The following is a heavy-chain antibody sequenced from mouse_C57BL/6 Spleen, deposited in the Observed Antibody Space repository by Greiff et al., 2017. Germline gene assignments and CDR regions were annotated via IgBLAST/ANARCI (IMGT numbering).Heavy chain of an antibody. Sequence: EVQLQQSGPVLVKPGASVKMSCKASGYTFTDYYMNWVKQSHGKSLEWIGVINPYNGGTSYNQKFKGKATLTVDKSSSTAYMELNSLTSEDSAVYYGARTDYYGSRYYAMDYWGQGTSVTVSA. CDR1: GYTFTDYY. CDR3: ARTDYYGSRYYAMDY. V-gene: IGHV1-19*01. J-gene: IGHJ4*01. CDR2: INPYNGGT. D-gene: IGHD1-1*01.